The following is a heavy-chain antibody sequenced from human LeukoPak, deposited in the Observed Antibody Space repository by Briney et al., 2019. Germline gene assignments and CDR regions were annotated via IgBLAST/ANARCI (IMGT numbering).Heavy chain of an antibody. CDR1: GFSFNSDW. CDR2: ITASGTAM. J-gene: IGHJ4*02. D-gene: IGHD1-26*01. CDR3: ASSGSYRFDY. Sequence: PGGSLRLSCAASGFSFNSDWMDWVRQAPGKGLEWVSHITASGTAMFYADSVKGRFTISRDNAKNSLYLQMNSLRDEDTAVYYCASSGSYRFDYWGQGTLVTVSS. V-gene: IGHV3-48*02.